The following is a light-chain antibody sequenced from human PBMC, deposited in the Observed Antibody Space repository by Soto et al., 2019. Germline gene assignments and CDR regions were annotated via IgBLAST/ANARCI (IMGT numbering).Light chain of an antibody. CDR2: EVK. Sequence: QSALTQPASVSGSPGQSITVSCTGTSSDVGTYNLVSWYQQHPGKGPKLIVYEVKKRPSGVSDRFSGSKSGNSASLTISGLQAEDEADYYCCSYIGHNSWVFGGGTKVTVL. J-gene: IGLJ3*02. V-gene: IGLV2-23*02. CDR3: CSYIGHNSWV. CDR1: SSDVGTYNL.